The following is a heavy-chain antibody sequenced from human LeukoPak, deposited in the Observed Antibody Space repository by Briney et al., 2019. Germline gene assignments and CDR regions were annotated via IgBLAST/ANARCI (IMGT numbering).Heavy chain of an antibody. D-gene: IGHD3/OR15-3a*01. Sequence: SETLSLTCAVYGGSFSGYYWSWIRQPPGKWLAWIGEINHSGSTNYNPSLKSRVTISVDTSKNQFSLKLSSVTAADTAVYYCARGRRTGHTYYFDYWGQGTLVTVSS. V-gene: IGHV4-34*01. CDR3: ARGRRTGHTYYFDY. CDR1: GGSFSGYY. J-gene: IGHJ4*02. CDR2: INHSGST.